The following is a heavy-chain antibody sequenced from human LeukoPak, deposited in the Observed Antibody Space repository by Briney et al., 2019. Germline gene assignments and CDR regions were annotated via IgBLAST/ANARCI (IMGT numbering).Heavy chain of an antibody. CDR2: IYYSGST. CDR3: ARGKRDYGDYSGDFDY. CDR1: GYSISSGYY. J-gene: IGHJ4*02. D-gene: IGHD4-17*01. V-gene: IGHV4-61*01. Sequence: SETLSLTCTVSGYSISSGYYWGWIRQPPGKGLEWIGYIYYSGSTNYNPSLKSRVTISVDTSKNQFSLKLSSVTAADTAVYYCARGKRDYGDYSGDFDYWGQGTLVTVSS.